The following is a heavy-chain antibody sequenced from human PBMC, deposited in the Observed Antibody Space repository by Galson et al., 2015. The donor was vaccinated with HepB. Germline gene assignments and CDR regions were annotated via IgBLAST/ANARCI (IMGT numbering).Heavy chain of an antibody. CDR1: GFTFSSHW. Sequence: SLRLSCAASGFTFSSHWMTWVRQAPGKGLEWVANIKQDGSEKYYVDSLKGRFTISRDNAKNSLYLQMNSLRAEDTAVYYCARGYCSGGCCFRSGFDIWGQGTMVTVSS. J-gene: IGHJ3*02. D-gene: IGHD2-15*01. V-gene: IGHV3-7*01. CDR3: ARGYCSGGCCFRSGFDI. CDR2: IKQDGSEK.